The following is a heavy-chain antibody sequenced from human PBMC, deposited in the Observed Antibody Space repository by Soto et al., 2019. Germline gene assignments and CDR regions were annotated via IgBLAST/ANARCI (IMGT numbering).Heavy chain of an antibody. CDR1: GDSISSADYY. CDR3: ARDLWVEPELYYYGMDV. CDR2: IFYSGTT. D-gene: IGHD1-1*01. V-gene: IGHV4-30-4*01. Sequence: SETLSLTCTVSGDSISSADYYWSWIRQTPGKGLEWIGHIFYSGTTYYNPSLKIRLTISVDTSKNHFSLRRTSVTAADTAVYYCARDLWVEPELYYYGMDVWGQGTTVTVSS. J-gene: IGHJ6*02.